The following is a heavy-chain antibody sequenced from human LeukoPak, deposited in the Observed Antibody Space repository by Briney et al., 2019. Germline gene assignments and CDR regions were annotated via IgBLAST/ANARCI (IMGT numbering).Heavy chain of an antibody. CDR2: IIPILGIA. J-gene: IGHJ6*02. CDR1: GGTFSSYT. V-gene: IGHV1-69*02. D-gene: IGHD4-17*01. CDR3: ARPSTVTTNYYYYYGMDV. Sequence: SVKVSCKASGGTFSSYTISWVRQAPGQGIEWMGRIIPILGIANYAQKFQGRVTITADKSTSTAYMELSSLRSEDTAVYYCARPSTVTTNYYYYYGMDVWGQGTTVTVSS.